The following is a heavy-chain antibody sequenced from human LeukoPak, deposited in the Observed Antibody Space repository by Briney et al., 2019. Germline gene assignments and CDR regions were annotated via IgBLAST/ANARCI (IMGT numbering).Heavy chain of an antibody. J-gene: IGHJ4*02. CDR1: GYSISSGYY. V-gene: IGHV4-38-2*01. Sequence: PSETLSLTCAVSGYSISSGYYWGWIRQPPGKGLEWSGNIYHSGSTYYNPSLRSRVTISVDTSKNQFSLKLSSVTAADTAVYYCARSQPFDYWGQGTLVTVSS. CDR2: IYHSGST. CDR3: ARSQPFDY.